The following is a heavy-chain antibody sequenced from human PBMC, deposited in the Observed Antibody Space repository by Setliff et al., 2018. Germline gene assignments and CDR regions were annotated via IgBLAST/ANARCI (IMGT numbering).Heavy chain of an antibody. D-gene: IGHD2-2*01. CDR1: GGSFSGYY. J-gene: IGHJ4*02. Sequence: SETLSLTCGVSGGSFSGYYWSWIRQSPGKGLEWIGEISHSGSAKYNPSLKTRVSISVLVSKNQVSLDLTSVTAADTAVYYCTRGGERYHTANWGQGTLVTVSS. CDR2: ISHSGSA. CDR3: TRGGERYHTAN. V-gene: IGHV4-34*01.